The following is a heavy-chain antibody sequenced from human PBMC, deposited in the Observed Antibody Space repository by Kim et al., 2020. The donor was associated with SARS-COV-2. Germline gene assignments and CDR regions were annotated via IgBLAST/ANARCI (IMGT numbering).Heavy chain of an antibody. V-gene: IGHV3-48*02. CDR3: ARRWLQGP. Sequence: SSTIYYAASVKGRFTISRDNAKNSLYLQMNSLRDEDTAVYYCARRWLQGPWGQGTLVTVSS. D-gene: IGHD5-12*01. CDR2: SSTI. J-gene: IGHJ5*02.